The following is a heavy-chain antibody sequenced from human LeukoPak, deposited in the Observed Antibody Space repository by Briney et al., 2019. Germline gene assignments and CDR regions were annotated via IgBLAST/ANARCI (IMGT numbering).Heavy chain of an antibody. CDR1: GFTFSSCA. D-gene: IGHD3-3*01. V-gene: IGHV3-7*01. Sequence: GGSLRLSCAASGFTFSSCAVHWVRQAPGKGLEWVANINQDGSEKCYVDSVEGRFTISRDSVKNSLYLQMTSVRADDTAMYYCVRDDYDFWSGYQRYFEFWGQGTLVTVSS. CDR2: INQDGSEK. CDR3: VRDDYDFWSGYQRYFEF. J-gene: IGHJ4*02.